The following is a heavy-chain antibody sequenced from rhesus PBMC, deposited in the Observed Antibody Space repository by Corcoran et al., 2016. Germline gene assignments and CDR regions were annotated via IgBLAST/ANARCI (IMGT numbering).Heavy chain of an antibody. J-gene: IGHJ5-1*01. CDR2: IHGSIGNP. CDR3: AGYSSPIGYRFDV. V-gene: IGHV4S7*01. D-gene: IGHD6-13*01. Sequence: QVQLQESGPAVVKPSETLSLTCAVSGGSISSGYDWSWIRQSPGKGLEWIGYIHGSIGNPTTNPSLNNPFTISKDTAKNQFSRKLSSMPTADTAVYYCAGYSSPIGYRFDVWGPGVLVTVSS. CDR1: GGSISSGYD.